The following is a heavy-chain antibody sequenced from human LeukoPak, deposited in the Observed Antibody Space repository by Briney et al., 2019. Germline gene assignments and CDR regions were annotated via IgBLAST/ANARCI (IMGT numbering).Heavy chain of an antibody. CDR1: GFTFSSYA. CDR3: ARGAPERISSSTNYYFDY. CDR2: ISYDGNNK. V-gene: IGHV3-30-3*01. D-gene: IGHD6-6*01. Sequence: GRSLRLSCAASGFTFSSYAMYWVRQAPGKGLEWVAVISYDGNNKYYADSAKGRFTISRDDSKNTLSLQMNSLRAEDTAVYYCARGAPERISSSTNYYFDYWGQGTLVTVSS. J-gene: IGHJ4*02.